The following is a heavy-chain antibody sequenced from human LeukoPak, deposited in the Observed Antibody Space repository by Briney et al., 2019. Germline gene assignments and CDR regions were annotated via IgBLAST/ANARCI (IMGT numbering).Heavy chain of an antibody. Sequence: GASVKVSCKASGYTFTGYYMHWVRQAPGQGLEWMGWINPNSGGTNYAQKFQGRVTMTRDTSTSTVYLEMNSLRSDDTAVYYCARGCIRGGCFDSWGRGTLVIVSS. CDR2: INPNSGGT. V-gene: IGHV1-2*02. CDR3: ARGCIRGGCFDS. J-gene: IGHJ5*01. D-gene: IGHD5/OR15-5a*01. CDR1: GYTFTGYY.